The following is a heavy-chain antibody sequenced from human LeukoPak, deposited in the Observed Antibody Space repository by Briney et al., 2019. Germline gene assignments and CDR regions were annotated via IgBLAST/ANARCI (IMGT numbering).Heavy chain of an antibody. J-gene: IGHJ4*02. V-gene: IGHV1-69*05. Sequence: GASVKVSCKASGGTFISYAISWGRQAPGQGGEWMGRIIPIFGTANYAQKFQGRVTITTDESTSTAYMELSSLRSEDTAVYYCARDTTAGPYGETLNWGQGTLVTVSS. CDR1: GGTFISYA. CDR2: IIPIFGTA. D-gene: IGHD4-17*01. CDR3: ARDTTAGPYGETLN.